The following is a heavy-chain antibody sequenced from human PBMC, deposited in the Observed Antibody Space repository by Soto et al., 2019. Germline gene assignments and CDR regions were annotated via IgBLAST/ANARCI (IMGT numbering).Heavy chain of an antibody. J-gene: IGHJ4*02. Sequence: QVQLQESRPGLLKPSQTLSLTCTVSGGSISSGGYYWSWIRQHPGKGLEWIGYIYYSASTYYNPSLKSRITISVDTSKNQFSLKLSSVTAADTAVYYCARVFDGYLSYSFDYWGQGTLVTVSS. D-gene: IGHD1-1*01. CDR2: IYYSAST. CDR1: GGSISSGGYY. V-gene: IGHV4-31*03. CDR3: ARVFDGYLSYSFDY.